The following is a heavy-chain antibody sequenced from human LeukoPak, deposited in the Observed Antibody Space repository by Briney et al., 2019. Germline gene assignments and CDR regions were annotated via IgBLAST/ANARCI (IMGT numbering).Heavy chain of an antibody. J-gene: IGHJ4*02. CDR3: ARDTNWGSTHY. V-gene: IGHV3-30*03. D-gene: IGHD7-27*01. Sequence: PGGSLRLSCAASGFTFSSYGMHWVRQAPGKGLEWVAVISHDGSNKYYADSVKGRFAISRDNSKNTLYLQMNSLRDEDTAIFYCARDTNWGSTHYWGQGTLVTVSS. CDR1: GFTFSSYG. CDR2: ISHDGSNK.